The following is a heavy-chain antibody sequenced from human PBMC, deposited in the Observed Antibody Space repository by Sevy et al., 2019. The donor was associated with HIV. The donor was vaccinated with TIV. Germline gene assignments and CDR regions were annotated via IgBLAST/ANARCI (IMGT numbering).Heavy chain of an antibody. D-gene: IGHD1-7*01. CDR1: GYTFTGYY. V-gene: IGHV1-2*02. Sequence: ASVKVSCKASGYTFTGYYMHWVRQAPGQGLEWMGWINPNSGGTNYAQKFQGRVTMTRDTSISTAYMELSRLRSDDTAVYYCARDLILYGVAGTTLWDYYYYYGMDVWGQGTMVTVSS. CDR3: ARDLILYGVAGTTLWDYYYYYGMDV. CDR2: INPNSGGT. J-gene: IGHJ6*02.